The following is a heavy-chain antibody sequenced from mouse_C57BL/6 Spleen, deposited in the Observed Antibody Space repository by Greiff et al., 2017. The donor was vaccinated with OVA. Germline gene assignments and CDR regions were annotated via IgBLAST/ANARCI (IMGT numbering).Heavy chain of an antibody. CDR3: ARRGFDV. CDR1: GYTFTSYW. J-gene: IGHJ1*03. Sequence: VQLQQSGAELVMPGASVKLSCKASGYTFTSYWMHWVKQRPGQGLEWIGEIDPSDSYTNYNQKFKGKSTLTVDKSSSTAYMQLSSLTSEDSAVYYCARRGFDVWGTGTTVTVSS. V-gene: IGHV1-69*01. CDR2: IDPSDSYT.